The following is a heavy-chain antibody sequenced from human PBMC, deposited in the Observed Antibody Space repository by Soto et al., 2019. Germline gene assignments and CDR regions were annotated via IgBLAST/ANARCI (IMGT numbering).Heavy chain of an antibody. CDR3: ATEDMPAAGTTPHI. CDR2: ISYDGSKK. J-gene: IGHJ4*02. CDR1: GFTFSSYS. V-gene: IGHV3-30-3*01. D-gene: IGHD1-7*01. Sequence: GGSLRLSCAASGFTFSSYSMHWVRQAPGKGLEWVAVISYDGSKKYYADSVKCRFTISRDNSKNTLYLQMNSLRPEYTAVYYCATEDMPAAGTTPHIWGLGTRVTVSS.